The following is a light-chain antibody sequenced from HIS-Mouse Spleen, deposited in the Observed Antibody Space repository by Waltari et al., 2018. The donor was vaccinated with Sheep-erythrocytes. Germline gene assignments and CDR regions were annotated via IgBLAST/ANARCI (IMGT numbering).Light chain of an antibody. CDR1: SSDVGGYNY. CDR3: CSYAGSYNHV. J-gene: IGLJ1*01. Sequence: QSALTQPASVSGSPGQSVTISCTGTSSDVGGYNYVSWYQQHPGKAPQLMIYDVSKRPSGVPHRFSGSKSCNTASLTISGLQAEDEADYYCCSYAGSYNHVFATGTKVTVL. V-gene: IGLV2-11*01. CDR2: DVS.